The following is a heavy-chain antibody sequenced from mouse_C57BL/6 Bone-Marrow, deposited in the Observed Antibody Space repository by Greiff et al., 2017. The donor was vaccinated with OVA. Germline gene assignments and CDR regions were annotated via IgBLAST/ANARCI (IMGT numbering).Heavy chain of an antibody. V-gene: IGHV1-50*01. J-gene: IGHJ3*01. Sequence: VQLQQPGAELVKPGASVKLSCKASGYTFTSYWMQWVKQRPGQGLEWIGEIDPSDSYTNYNQKFKGKATLTVDTSSSTAYMQLSSLTSEDSAVYYCARSLYGNYGAWFAYWGQGTLVTVSA. CDR2: IDPSDSYT. CDR3: ARSLYGNYGAWFAY. CDR1: GYTFTSYW. D-gene: IGHD2-1*01.